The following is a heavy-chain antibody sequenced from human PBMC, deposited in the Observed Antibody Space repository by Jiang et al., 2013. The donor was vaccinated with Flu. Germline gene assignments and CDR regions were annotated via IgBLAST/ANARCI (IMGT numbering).Heavy chain of an antibody. J-gene: IGHJ3*02. CDR3: VKTFYYDTTGYYGAFDM. CDR2: IIGNSGEI. Sequence: QLLESGGGLVQPGGSLRLSCVASGFNFNNYAMNWVRQAPGQGLQWVSGIIGNSGEIYYADSVKGRFTTSRENSRNTLYLQMNSLRAEDTALYYCVKTFYYDTTGYYGAFDMWGQGTLVTVSS. D-gene: IGHD3-22*01. CDR1: GFNFNNYA. V-gene: IGHV3-23*01.